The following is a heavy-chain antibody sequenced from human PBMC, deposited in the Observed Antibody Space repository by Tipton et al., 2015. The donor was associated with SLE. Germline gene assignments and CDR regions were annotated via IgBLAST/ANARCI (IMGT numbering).Heavy chain of an antibody. V-gene: IGHV3-33*01. D-gene: IGHD6-19*01. J-gene: IGHJ4*02. CDR3: AREGYSSGWGDYFDY. CDR2: IWYDGSNK. CDR1: GFTFSSYG. Sequence: SLRLSCAASGFTFSSYGMHWVRQAPGKGLEWVAVIWYDGSNKYYADSVKGRFTISRDNSKNTLYLQMNSLRAEDTAVYYCAREGYSSGWGDYFDYWGQGPLVTVSS.